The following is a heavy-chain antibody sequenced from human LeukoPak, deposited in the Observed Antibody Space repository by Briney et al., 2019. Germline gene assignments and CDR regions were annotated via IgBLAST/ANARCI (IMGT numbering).Heavy chain of an antibody. D-gene: IGHD1-26*01. CDR2: ISSSSSYI. J-gene: IGHJ4*02. Sequence: GGSLRLSCAASGFTFSSYYMNWVRQAPGKGLEWVSSISSSSSYIYYADSVKGRFTISRDNAKNSLYLQMNSLRAEDTALYHCARVRPSGSLDWGQGTLVTVSS. CDR3: ARVRPSGSLD. CDR1: GFTFSSYY. V-gene: IGHV3-21*04.